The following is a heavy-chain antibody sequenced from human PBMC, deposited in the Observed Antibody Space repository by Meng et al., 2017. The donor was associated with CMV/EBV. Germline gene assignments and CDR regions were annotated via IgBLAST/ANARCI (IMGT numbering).Heavy chain of an antibody. D-gene: IGHD7-27*01. J-gene: IGHJ4*02. CDR2: INTDGSFT. CDR1: GFTFSHYW. Sequence: ESQHVESGGGLVQPGGSLRLSCEDSGFTFSHYWMHWVRQVPGEGPVWVSRINTDGSFTSYADSVKGRFTISRDNAKNTLYLHMHGLRVDDSAVYYCGRDLTGERDQWGQGTLVTVSS. V-gene: IGHV3-74*03. CDR3: GRDLTGERDQ.